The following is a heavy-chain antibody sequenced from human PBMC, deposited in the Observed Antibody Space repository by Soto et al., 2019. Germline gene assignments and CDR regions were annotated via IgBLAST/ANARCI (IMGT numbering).Heavy chain of an antibody. CDR1: GGSASSDSYY. Sequence: SETLSLTCTVSGGSASSDSYYWNWIRQPPGKGLEWIGYIYYSGSTNYNPSLKSRVTMSVDTSKNKFSLKLNSVTAADTAVYYCARHHEVGGTTHYFDYWGQGTLVTVSS. J-gene: IGHJ4*02. D-gene: IGHD6-19*01. CDR3: ARHHEVGGTTHYFDY. CDR2: IYYSGST. V-gene: IGHV4-61*01.